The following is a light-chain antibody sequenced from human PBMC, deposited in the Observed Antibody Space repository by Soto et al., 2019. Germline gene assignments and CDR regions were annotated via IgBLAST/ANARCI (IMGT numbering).Light chain of an antibody. J-gene: IGLJ2*01. CDR3: FSYAGSTTVL. V-gene: IGLV2-23*01. Sequence: QSVLTQPASVSGSPGQSITISCTGTSSDVGGYNLVSWYQQHPGKTPKLMIYEGSKRPSGVSNRFSGSKSGNTASLTISGLQAEDEADYYCFSYAGSTTVLFGGAPQPAVL. CDR2: EGS. CDR1: SSDVGGYNL.